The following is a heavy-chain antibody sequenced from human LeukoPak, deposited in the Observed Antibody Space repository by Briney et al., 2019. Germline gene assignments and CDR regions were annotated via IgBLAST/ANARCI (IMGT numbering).Heavy chain of an antibody. Sequence: PGRSLRLSCAASGFTFSSYGMHWVRQAPGKGLEWVAVISYDGSNKYYADSVKGRFTISRDNAKNSLYLQMNSLRAEDTALYHCARLRGRGAFDYWGQGTLVTVSS. CDR1: GFTFSSYG. CDR3: ARLRGRGAFDY. D-gene: IGHD4-17*01. V-gene: IGHV3-30*03. CDR2: ISYDGSNK. J-gene: IGHJ4*02.